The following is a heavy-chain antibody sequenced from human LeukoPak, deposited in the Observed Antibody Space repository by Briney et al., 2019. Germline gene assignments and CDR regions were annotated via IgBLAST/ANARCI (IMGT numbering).Heavy chain of an antibody. D-gene: IGHD2-2*01. CDR1: GGSVSSGSYY. V-gene: IGHV4-61*01. CDR2: IYYSGST. CDR3: ARFSIVVVPAAMKRDYYFDY. J-gene: IGHJ4*02. Sequence: TSETLSLTCAVSGGSVSSGSYYWSWIRQPPGKGLEWIGYIYYSGSTNYNPSLKSRVTISVDTSKNQFSLKLSSVTAADTAVYYCARFSIVVVPAAMKRDYYFDYWGQGTLVTVSS.